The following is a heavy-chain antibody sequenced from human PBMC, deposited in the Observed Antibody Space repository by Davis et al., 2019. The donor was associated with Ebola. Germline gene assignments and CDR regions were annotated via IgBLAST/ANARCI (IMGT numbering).Heavy chain of an antibody. J-gene: IGHJ4*02. CDR3: ARAVVNFDY. CDR2: IIPILGIA. CDR1: GGTFSSYA. V-gene: IGHV1-69*04. Sequence: SVKVSCKASGGTFSSYAISWVRQAPGQGLEWMGRIIPILGIANYAQKFQGRVTITADKSTSTAYMELRSLRSDDTAVYYCARAVVNFDYWGQGTLVTVSS.